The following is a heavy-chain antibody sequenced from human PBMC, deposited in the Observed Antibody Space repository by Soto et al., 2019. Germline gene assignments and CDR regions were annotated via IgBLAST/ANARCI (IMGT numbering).Heavy chain of an antibody. CDR3: ARDKEPDAVAGTFDY. CDR2: ISYDGSNK. Sequence: GGSLRLSCAASGFTFSSYAMHWVRQAPGKGLEWVAVISYDGSNKYYADSVKGRFTISRDNSKNTLYLQMNSLRAEDTAVYYCARDKEPDAVAGTFDYWGQGTLVTVSS. V-gene: IGHV3-30-3*01. D-gene: IGHD6-19*01. CDR1: GFTFSSYA. J-gene: IGHJ4*02.